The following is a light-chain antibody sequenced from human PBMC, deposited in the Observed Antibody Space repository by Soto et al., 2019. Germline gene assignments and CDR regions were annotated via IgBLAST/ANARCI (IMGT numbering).Light chain of an antibody. CDR3: QQCGGSPLFS. V-gene: IGKV3-20*01. J-gene: IGKJ3*01. CDR1: QSVTSSG. Sequence: EIVLTQSPATLSLSPGERATLSCTASQSVTSSGLAWYQRKPGQAPRLLIHTTSTRATDIPDRFSGGGSGTDFNLTISRLQPEDFAVYYCQQCGGSPLFSFGPGTRVDI. CDR2: TTS.